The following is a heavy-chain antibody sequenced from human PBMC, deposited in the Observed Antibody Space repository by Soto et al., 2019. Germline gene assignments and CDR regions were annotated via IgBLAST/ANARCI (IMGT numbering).Heavy chain of an antibody. CDR1: GGSISSSSYY. Sequence: SETLSLTCTVSGGSISSSSYYWGWIRQPPGKGLEWIGSIYYSGSTYYNPSLKSRVTISGDTSKNQFSLKLSSVTAADTAVYYCARHIYSNYFDYWGQGTLVTVSS. CDR2: IYYSGST. J-gene: IGHJ4*02. V-gene: IGHV4-39*01. CDR3: ARHIYSNYFDY. D-gene: IGHD4-4*01.